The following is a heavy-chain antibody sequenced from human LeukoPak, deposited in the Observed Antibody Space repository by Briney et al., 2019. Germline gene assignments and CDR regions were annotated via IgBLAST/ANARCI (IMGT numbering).Heavy chain of an antibody. J-gene: IGHJ4*02. Sequence: GGSLRLSCAASGFTVSSNHMSWVRQAPGKGLEWVAVISYDGSNKYYADSVKGRFTISRDNSKNTLYLQMNSLRAEDTAVYYCAKDMEMATILEGPSADYWGQGTLVTVSS. CDR1: GFTVSSNH. V-gene: IGHV3-30*18. CDR2: ISYDGSNK. CDR3: AKDMEMATILEGPSADY. D-gene: IGHD5-24*01.